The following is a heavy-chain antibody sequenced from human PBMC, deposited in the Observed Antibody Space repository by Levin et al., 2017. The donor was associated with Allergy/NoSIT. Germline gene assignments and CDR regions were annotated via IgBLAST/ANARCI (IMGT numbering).Heavy chain of an antibody. CDR2: VSHSGSST. D-gene: IGHD4/OR15-4a*01. CDR1: GFSFTSYA. Sequence: AGGSLRLSCAASGFSFTSYAISWVRQAPGKGLEWVSGVSHSGSSTYYADSVKGRVTISRDNAKNTVYLQMNSLRGDDTAVYYCAKLVLTTSTLYAMDVWGQGTTVTVSS. V-gene: IGHV3-23*01. CDR3: AKLVLTTSTLYAMDV. J-gene: IGHJ6*02.